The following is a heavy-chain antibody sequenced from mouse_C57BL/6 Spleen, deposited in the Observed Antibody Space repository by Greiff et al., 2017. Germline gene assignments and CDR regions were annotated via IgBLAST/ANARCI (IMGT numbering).Heavy chain of an antibody. D-gene: IGHD1-1*01. V-gene: IGHV1-85*01. CDR3: ASLFITTVVADWYFDV. CDR2: IYPRDGST. J-gene: IGHJ1*03. Sequence: VQLVESGPELVKPGASVKLSCKASGYTFTSYDINWVKQRPGQGLEWIGWIYPRDGSTKYNEKFKGKATLTVDTSSSTAYMELHSLTSEDSAVYFCASLFITTVVADWYFDVWGTGTTVTVSS. CDR1: GYTFTSYD.